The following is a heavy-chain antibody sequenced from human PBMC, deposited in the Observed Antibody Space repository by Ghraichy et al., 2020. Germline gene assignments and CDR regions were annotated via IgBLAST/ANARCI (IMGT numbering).Heavy chain of an antibody. CDR3: ARGVTVLGSGYLYFDY. V-gene: IGHV4-39*01. D-gene: IGHD3-3*01. J-gene: IGHJ4*02. CDR1: GGSISSSSYY. Sequence: SETLSLTCTVSGGSISSSSYYWGWIRQPPGKGLEWIGSIYYSGSTYYNPSLKSRVTISVDTSKNQFSLKLSSVTAADTAVYYCARGVTVLGSGYLYFDYWGQGTLVTVSS. CDR2: IYYSGST.